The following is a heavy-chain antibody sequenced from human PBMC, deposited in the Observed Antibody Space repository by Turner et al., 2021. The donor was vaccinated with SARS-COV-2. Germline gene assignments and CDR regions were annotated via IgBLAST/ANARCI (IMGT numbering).Heavy chain of an antibody. V-gene: IGHV3-23*01. Sequence: EVQLLESGGGLVQPGGSLRLSCAASGFIFSSYAMSWVRQAPGKGLGWVSAISGSGGGTYYADSVKGRFTISRDNSKNTLYLQMNSLRAEDTAVYYCAKDSGTSTRWFGELLYQEFDYWGQGTLVTVSS. CDR1: GFIFSSYA. J-gene: IGHJ4*02. CDR3: AKDSGTSTRWFGELLYQEFDY. D-gene: IGHD3-10*01. CDR2: ISGSGGGT.